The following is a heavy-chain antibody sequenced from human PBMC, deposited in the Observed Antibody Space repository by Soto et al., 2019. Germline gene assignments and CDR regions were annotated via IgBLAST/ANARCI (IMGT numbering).Heavy chain of an antibody. CDR1: GFTFSSYA. CDR2: ISGSGGST. CDR3: AKFGSYYYYYMDV. J-gene: IGHJ6*03. D-gene: IGHD3-10*01. V-gene: IGHV3-23*01. Sequence: GVSLRLSCAASGFTFSSYAMSWVRQAPGKGLEWVSAISGSGGSTYYADSVKGRFTISRDNSKNTLYLQMNSLRAEDTAVYYCAKFGSYYYYYMDVWGKGTTVTVSS.